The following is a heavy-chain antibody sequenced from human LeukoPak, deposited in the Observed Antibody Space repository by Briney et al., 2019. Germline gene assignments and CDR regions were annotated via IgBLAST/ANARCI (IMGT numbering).Heavy chain of an antibody. Sequence: PSETLSLTCTVPGGSISSYYWSWIRQPPGKGLEWIGYIYYSGSTNYNPSLKSRVTISVDTSKNQFSLKLSSVTAADTAVYYCASLTPNWGEKAFDIWGQGTMVTVSS. CDR1: GGSISSYY. J-gene: IGHJ3*02. CDR3: ASLTPNWGEKAFDI. V-gene: IGHV4-59*08. CDR2: IYYSGST. D-gene: IGHD7-27*01.